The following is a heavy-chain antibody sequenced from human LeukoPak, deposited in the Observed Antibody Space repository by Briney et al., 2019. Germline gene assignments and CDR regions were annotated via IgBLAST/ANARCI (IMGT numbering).Heavy chain of an antibody. J-gene: IGHJ3*02. CDR2: IYYSGST. D-gene: IGHD3-10*01. Sequence: SETLSLTCAVYGGSFSGYYWGWIRQPPGKGLEWIGSIYYSGSTYYNPSLKSRVTISVDTSKNQFSLKLSSVTAADTAVYYCPYGSGSYLEYAFDIWGQGTMVTVSS. CDR1: GGSFSGYY. CDR3: PYGSGSYLEYAFDI. V-gene: IGHV4-34*01.